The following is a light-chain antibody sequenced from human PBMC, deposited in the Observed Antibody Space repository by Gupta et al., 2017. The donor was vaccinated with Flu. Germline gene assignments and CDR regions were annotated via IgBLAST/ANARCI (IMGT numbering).Light chain of an antibody. CDR1: QSVNRF. V-gene: IGKV3-11*01. Sequence: GEGATLSCRASQSVNRFLAWYQQKPGQAPRLLIYDAPNRATGVPARFIGSGSGTDFTLTISSLEPEDFAVYYCQQCSNWPLTFGGGTKVEIK. J-gene: IGKJ4*01. CDR3: QQCSNWPLT. CDR2: DAP.